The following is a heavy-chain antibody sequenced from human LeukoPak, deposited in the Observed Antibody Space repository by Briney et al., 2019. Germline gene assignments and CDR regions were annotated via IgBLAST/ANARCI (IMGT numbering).Heavy chain of an antibody. CDR2: IWYDGSYT. V-gene: IGHV3-33*03. CDR3: ANPTSGDGSFLIDY. Sequence: PGGSLRLXCAASGFTFSSYGMHWVRQAPGKGLEWVAVIWYDGSYTYYAESVKGRFTISRDNSRNTLYLQMSSLRAEDTAVYYCANPTSGDGSFLIDYWGQGTLVIVSS. J-gene: IGHJ4*02. D-gene: IGHD1-26*01. CDR1: GFTFSSYG.